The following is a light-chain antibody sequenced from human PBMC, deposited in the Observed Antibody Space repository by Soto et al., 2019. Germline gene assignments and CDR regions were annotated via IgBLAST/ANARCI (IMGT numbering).Light chain of an antibody. CDR3: QQRSNWPPTWT. V-gene: IGKV3-11*01. CDR1: QSVSSY. J-gene: IGKJ1*01. Sequence: EIVLTQAPATLALSPGEGATLSCSASQSVSSYLAWYQQKPGQAPRLLIYDASNRATGIPARFSGSGSGTDFTLTISSLEPEDFAVYYCQQRSNWPPTWTFGQGTKVDIK. CDR2: DAS.